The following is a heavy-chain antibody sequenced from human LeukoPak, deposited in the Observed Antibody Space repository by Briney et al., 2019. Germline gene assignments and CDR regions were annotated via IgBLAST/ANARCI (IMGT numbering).Heavy chain of an antibody. CDR1: GGSISSGGYY. CDR3: ARVHYDSSGYYLYYIDY. V-gene: IGHV4-31*03. J-gene: IGHJ4*02. Sequence: SQTLSLTCTVSGGSISSGGYYWSWIRQHPGKGLEWIGYIYYSGSTYYNPSLKSRVTISVDTSKNQFSLKLSSVTAADTAVYYCARVHYDSSGYYLYYIDYWGQGTLVTVSS. CDR2: IYYSGST. D-gene: IGHD3-22*01.